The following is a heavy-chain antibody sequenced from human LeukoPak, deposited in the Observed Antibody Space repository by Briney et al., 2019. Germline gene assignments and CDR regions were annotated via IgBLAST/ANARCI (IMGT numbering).Heavy chain of an antibody. D-gene: IGHD6-13*01. CDR3: ARGIAAASERAFDI. CDR1: GGSISSYY. CDR2: IYSSGGT. V-gene: IGHV4-4*07. Sequence: SETLSLTCTVSGGSISSYYWSWIRQPAGKGLEWIGRIYSSGGTDYNPSLKSRVTMSVDTSKNQFSLKLRSVTAADTAVYYCARGIAAASERAFDIWGQGTMVTVSS. J-gene: IGHJ3*02.